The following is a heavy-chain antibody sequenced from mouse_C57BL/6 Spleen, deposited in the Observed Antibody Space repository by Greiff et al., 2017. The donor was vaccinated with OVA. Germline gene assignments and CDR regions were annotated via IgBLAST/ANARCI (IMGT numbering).Heavy chain of an antibody. Sequence: QVQLQQPGAELVKPGASVKLSCKASGYTFTSYWMHWVKQRPGRGLEWIGRIDPNSGGTKYNEKFKSKATLTVDKPSSTAYMQLSSLTSEDSAVYYCARYERGSIYYGKDFDYWGQGTTLTVSS. V-gene: IGHV1-72*01. CDR1: GYTFTSYW. CDR3: ARYERGSIYYGKDFDY. J-gene: IGHJ2*01. CDR2: IDPNSGGT. D-gene: IGHD2-1*01.